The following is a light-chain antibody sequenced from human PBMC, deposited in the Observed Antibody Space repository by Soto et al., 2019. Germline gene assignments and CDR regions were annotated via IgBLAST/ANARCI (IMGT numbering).Light chain of an antibody. CDR3: QQYNNWPRT. CDR2: AAS. CDR1: QTVKKNY. Sequence: EIVLTQSPCTLSLSAGEGATLSCRASQTVKKNYLAWYQQRPGQAPRLLIYAASSRATGIPDRFSGSGSGTEFTLTISSLQSEDFAVYYCQQYNNWPRTFGQGTKVDIK. J-gene: IGKJ1*01. V-gene: IGKV3-20*01.